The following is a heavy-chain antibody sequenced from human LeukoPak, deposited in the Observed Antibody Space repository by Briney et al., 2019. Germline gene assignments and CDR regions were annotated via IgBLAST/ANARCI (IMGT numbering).Heavy chain of an antibody. D-gene: IGHD3-22*01. CDR3: ARGRYYYDSSGYTDGMDV. CDR2: IYTSGST. J-gene: IGHJ6*02. V-gene: IGHV4-4*07. Sequence: SETLSLTCTVSGGSISSYYRSWIRQPAGKGLEWIGRIYTSGSTNYNPSLKSRVTMSVDTSENQFSLKLSSVTAADTAVYYCARGRYYYDSSGYTDGMDVWGQGTTVTVSS. CDR1: GGSISSYY.